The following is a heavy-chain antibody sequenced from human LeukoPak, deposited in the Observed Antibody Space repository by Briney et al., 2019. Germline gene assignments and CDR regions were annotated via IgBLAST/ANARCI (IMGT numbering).Heavy chain of an antibody. J-gene: IGHJ4*02. CDR3: ARGSYCSSTSCRYFED. CDR1: GFTVSSNY. V-gene: IGHV3-21*01. Sequence: GGSLRLSCAASGFTVSSNYMSWVRQAPGKGLEWVSSISISSSYIYYADSVKGRFTISRDNAKNSLYLQMNSLTAEDTAVYYCARGSYCSSTSCRYFEDWGQGTLVTVSS. CDR2: ISISSSYI. D-gene: IGHD2-2*01.